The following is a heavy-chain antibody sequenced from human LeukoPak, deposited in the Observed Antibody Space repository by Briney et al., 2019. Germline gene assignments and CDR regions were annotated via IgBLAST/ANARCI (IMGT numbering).Heavy chain of an antibody. CDR1: GGTFSSYA. CDR3: ARVTSSPFNWFDP. J-gene: IGHJ5*02. CDR2: ISAYNGNT. V-gene: IGHV1-18*01. D-gene: IGHD2-2*01. Sequence: ASVKVSCKASGGTFSSYAISWVRQAPGQGLEWMGWISAYNGNTNYAQKLQGRVTMTTDTSTSTAYMELRSLRSDDTAVYYCARVTSSPFNWFDPWGQGTLVTVSS.